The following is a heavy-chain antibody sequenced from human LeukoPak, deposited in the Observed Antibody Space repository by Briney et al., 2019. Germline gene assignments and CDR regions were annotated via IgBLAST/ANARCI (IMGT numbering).Heavy chain of an antibody. CDR3: ARQPWDIVVVPAARPFDY. J-gene: IGHJ4*02. Sequence: SETLSLTCAVYGGSFSGYYWGWIRQPPGKGLEWIGSIYYSGSTYYNPSLKSRVTISVDTSKNQFSLKLSPVTAADTAVYYCARQPWDIVVVPAARPFDYWGQGTLVTVSS. CDR2: IYYSGST. V-gene: IGHV4-39*01. D-gene: IGHD2-2*01. CDR1: GGSFSGYY.